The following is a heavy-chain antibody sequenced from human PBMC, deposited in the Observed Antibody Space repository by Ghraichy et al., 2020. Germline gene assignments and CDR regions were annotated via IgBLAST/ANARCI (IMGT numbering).Heavy chain of an antibody. CDR2: IKQDGSEK. J-gene: IGHJ4*02. V-gene: IGHV3-7*02. D-gene: IGHD6-19*01. Sequence: GGSLRLSCAASGFTFSSYWMHWVRQAPGKGLEWVATIKQDGSEKHFLDSVKGRFTISRDNAKSSLDLQMNSLRVEDTAVYYCVRGAGYYFDYWGQGTLVTVSS. CDR1: GFTFSSYW. CDR3: VRGAGYYFDY.